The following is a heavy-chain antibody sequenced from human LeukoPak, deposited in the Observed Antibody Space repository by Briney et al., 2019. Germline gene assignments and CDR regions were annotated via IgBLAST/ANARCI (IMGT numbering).Heavy chain of an antibody. J-gene: IGHJ3*02. CDR3: AKSNGYGLVDI. D-gene: IGHD3-10*01. CDR1: GFTFSSYE. CDR2: ISGSGGST. Sequence: PGGSLRLSCAASGFTFSSYEMNWVRQAPGKGLEWVSAISGSGGSTYYADSVKGRFTISRDNSKNTLYLQVNSLRAEDTAVYYCAKSNGYGLVDIWGQGTMVTVSS. V-gene: IGHV3-23*01.